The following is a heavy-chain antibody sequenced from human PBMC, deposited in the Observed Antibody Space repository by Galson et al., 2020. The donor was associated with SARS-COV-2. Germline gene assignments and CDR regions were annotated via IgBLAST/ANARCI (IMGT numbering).Heavy chain of an antibody. Sequence: AGSLSLSCSASGFTFSSSALHWVRQAPGKGLEWVAIISYDGTKRYNFDSVTGRFTISRDNSNNTLYLQMDSLTTEDTAVYYCAGETGDYTSSGDDYWGQGTLVTVSS. V-gene: IGHV3-30*04. J-gene: IGHJ4*02. D-gene: IGHD6-13*01. CDR2: ISYDGTKR. CDR1: GFTFSSSA. CDR3: AGETGDYTSSGDDY.